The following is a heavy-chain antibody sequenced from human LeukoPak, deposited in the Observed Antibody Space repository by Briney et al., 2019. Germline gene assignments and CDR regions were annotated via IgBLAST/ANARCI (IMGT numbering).Heavy chain of an antibody. J-gene: IGHJ4*02. CDR3: ARLPYRSREAGFDY. Sequence: ASVKVSCKASGGTFSSYAISWVRQAPGQGLEWMGRIIPILGIANYAQKFQGRVTITADKSTSTAYMELSSLRSEDTAVYYCARLPYRSREAGFDYWGQGALVTVSS. CDR2: IIPILGIA. CDR1: GGTFSSYA. D-gene: IGHD2-2*01. V-gene: IGHV1-69*04.